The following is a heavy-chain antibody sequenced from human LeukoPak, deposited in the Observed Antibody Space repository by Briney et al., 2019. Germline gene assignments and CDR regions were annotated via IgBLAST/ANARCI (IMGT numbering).Heavy chain of an antibody. CDR2: IYYSGST. CDR3: ARLRRSRLAEFDY. Sequence: SETLSLTCTVSGGSISSYYWSWIRQPPGKGLEWIGYIYYSGSTNYNPFLKSRVTISVDTSKNQFSLKLSSLTAADTAVYYCARLRRSRLAEFDYWGQGTLVTVSS. D-gene: IGHD3-3*02. V-gene: IGHV4-59*08. J-gene: IGHJ4*02. CDR1: GGSISSYY.